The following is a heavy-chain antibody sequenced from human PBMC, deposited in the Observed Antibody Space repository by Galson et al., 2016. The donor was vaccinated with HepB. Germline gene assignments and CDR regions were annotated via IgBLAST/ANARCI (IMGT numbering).Heavy chain of an antibody. Sequence: SVKVSCKASGGTFSSYAISWVRRAPGQGLEWMGGIIPISAATNYAQKFQGRVTITADESTSTASMELSSLRSEDTAVYYCATPSFDFETAQGSFDSWGQGTLVTVSS. J-gene: IGHJ4*02. CDR2: IIPISAAT. V-gene: IGHV1-69*13. CDR1: GGTFSSYA. D-gene: IGHD3-9*01. CDR3: ATPSFDFETAQGSFDS.